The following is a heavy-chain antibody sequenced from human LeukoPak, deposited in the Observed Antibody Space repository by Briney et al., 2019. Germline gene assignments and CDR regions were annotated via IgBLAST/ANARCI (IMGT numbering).Heavy chain of an antibody. CDR3: AREYGSGSYYNQKYFQH. Sequence: PSETLSLTCAVYGGSFSGYYWSWIRQPPGKGLEWIGEINHSGSTNYNPSLKSRVTISVDTPKNQFSLKLSSVTAADTAVYYCAREYGSGSYYNQKYFQHWGQGTLVTVSS. J-gene: IGHJ1*01. CDR2: INHSGST. V-gene: IGHV4-34*01. D-gene: IGHD3-10*01. CDR1: GGSFSGYY.